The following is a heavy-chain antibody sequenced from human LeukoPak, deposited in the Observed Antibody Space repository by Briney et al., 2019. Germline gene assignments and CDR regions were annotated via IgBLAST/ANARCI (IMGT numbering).Heavy chain of an antibody. CDR3: ARDNNFAGGAYYNY. Sequence: SETLSLTCLVSGYSISSNFYWGWIRQPPGKGLEWIGSISHSRKSHYNPSLASRINVSTDTSKNQFSLKLTSVTAADTAIYYCARDNNFAGGAYYNYWGRGTLVTVSS. CDR1: GYSISSNFY. J-gene: IGHJ4*02. V-gene: IGHV4-38-2*02. D-gene: IGHD2-21*02. CDR2: ISHSRKS.